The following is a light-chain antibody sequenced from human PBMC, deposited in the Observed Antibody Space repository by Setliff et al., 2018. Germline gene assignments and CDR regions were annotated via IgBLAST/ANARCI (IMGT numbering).Light chain of an antibody. V-gene: IGLV2-14*01. CDR1: SSDVGVYNS. CDR3: SSHTTSSTGV. CDR2: EVS. Sequence: QSALTQPASVSGSPGQSITISCTGTSSDVGVYNSVSWYQQHPGKAPKLMIYEVSNRPSGISSRFSGSKSGNTASLTISGLQAEDEADYYCSSHTTSSTGVFGGGTKATVL. J-gene: IGLJ3*02.